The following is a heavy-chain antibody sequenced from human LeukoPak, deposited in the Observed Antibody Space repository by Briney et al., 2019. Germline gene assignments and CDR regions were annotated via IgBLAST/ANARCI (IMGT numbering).Heavy chain of an antibody. D-gene: IGHD3-3*01. CDR2: ISGSGGST. V-gene: IGHV3-23*01. Sequence: GGSLRLSCAASGFTFSSYAMSWVRQAPGKGLEWVSAISGSGGSTYYADSVKGRFTISRDNSKNTLYLQMNSLRAEDTAVYYCAEDQRDGYYSQNANDYWGQGTLVTVSS. CDR3: AEDQRDGYYSQNANDY. J-gene: IGHJ4*02. CDR1: GFTFSSYA.